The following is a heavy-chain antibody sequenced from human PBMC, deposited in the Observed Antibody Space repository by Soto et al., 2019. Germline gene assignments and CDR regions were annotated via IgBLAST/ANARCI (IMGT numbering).Heavy chain of an antibody. J-gene: IGHJ5*02. Sequence: SETLSLTCTVSGGSISSYYWSWIRQPPGKGLEWIGNIYYSGSTYYNPSLKSRVTISVDTSKNQFSLKLSSVTAADTAVYYCARHGIAARPGWFDPWGQGTLVTVS. D-gene: IGHD6-6*01. CDR2: IYYSGST. CDR1: GGSISSYY. CDR3: ARHGIAARPGWFDP. V-gene: IGHV4-59*08.